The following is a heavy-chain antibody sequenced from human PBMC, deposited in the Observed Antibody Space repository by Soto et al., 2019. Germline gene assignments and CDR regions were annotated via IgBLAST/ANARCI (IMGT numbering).Heavy chain of an antibody. Sequence: GGSLRLSCAASGFSFSSYGMHWVRQAPGKGLEWVAVIRYDGSNKYYADSVKGRFTISRDNSKNTLYLQMNSLRAEDTAVYYCARAYYYFFYCSCARRDFDYLRQGT. CDR3: ARAYYYFFYCSCARRDFDY. CDR2: IRYDGSNK. D-gene: IGHD3-3*01. CDR1: GFSFSSYG. V-gene: IGHV3-33*01. J-gene: IGHJ4*01.